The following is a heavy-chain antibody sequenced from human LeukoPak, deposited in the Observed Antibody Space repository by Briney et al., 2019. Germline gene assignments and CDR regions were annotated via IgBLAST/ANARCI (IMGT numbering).Heavy chain of an antibody. CDR3: ARPGYSGSLEY. V-gene: IGHV5-51*01. CDR1: GYSFTSYW. Sequence: GESLKISCKGSGYSFTSYWIGWVRQMPGKGLEWMGIIYPADSDTRYSPSFQGQVTISADKSVNTAYLQWNSLKASDTAIYYCARPGYSGSLEYWGQGTLVTVSS. J-gene: IGHJ4*02. D-gene: IGHD1-26*01. CDR2: IYPADSDT.